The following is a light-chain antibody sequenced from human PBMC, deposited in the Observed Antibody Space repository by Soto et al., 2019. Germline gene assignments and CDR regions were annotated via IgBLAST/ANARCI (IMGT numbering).Light chain of an antibody. CDR3: MQSTQLPPT. CDR1: ESLVHSDGNTY. J-gene: IGKJ5*01. Sequence: DVVMTQSPLSLSVTLGQPASISCRSSESLVHSDGNTYLHWYQQRPGQSPRRLIYEVSTRVSGVPDRFSGSGSGTDFTLEISRVETDDVGIYYCMQSTQLPPTFGQGTRLEIK. CDR2: EVS. V-gene: IGKV2-30*02.